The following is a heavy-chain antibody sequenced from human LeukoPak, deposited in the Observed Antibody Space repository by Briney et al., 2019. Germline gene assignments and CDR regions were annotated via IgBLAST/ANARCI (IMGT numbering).Heavy chain of an antibody. J-gene: IGHJ4*02. CDR3: GRGPSGNIAVAASV. V-gene: IGHV3-74*01. CDR2: INSDGSNT. CDR1: GFTFSSYG. Sequence: GGSLRLSCAASGFTFSSYGMHWVRQAPGKGLVWVSRINSDGSNTSYADSVKGRFTISRDNAKNTLYLQMNSLRAEDTAVYYCGRGPSGNIAVAASVWGQGTLVTVSS. D-gene: IGHD6-19*01.